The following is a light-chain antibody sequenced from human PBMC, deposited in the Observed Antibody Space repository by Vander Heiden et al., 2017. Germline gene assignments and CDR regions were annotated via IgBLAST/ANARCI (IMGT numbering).Light chain of an antibody. CDR2: AAS. J-gene: IGKJ1*01. V-gene: IGKV1-39*01. CDR1: QSISSY. CDR3: QQSDSTPLT. Sequence: DIQMTQSPSSLSASVGDRVTITCRASQSISSYLNWYQQKPGKAPKLLIYAASSLQSGVPSRFSGSGSGTDFTLTISRLHPEDFATYYCQQSDSTPLTSGQGTKLEIK.